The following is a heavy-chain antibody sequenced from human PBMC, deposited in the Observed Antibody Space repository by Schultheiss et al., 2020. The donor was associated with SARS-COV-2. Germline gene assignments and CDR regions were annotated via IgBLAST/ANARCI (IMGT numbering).Heavy chain of an antibody. D-gene: IGHD3-3*01. CDR3: ARDGGDFWSGCYMDV. V-gene: IGHV3-11*06. Sequence: GGSLRLSCAASGFTFSDYYMSWIRQVPGKGLEWVSYISSSSSYTNYADSVKGRFTISRDNAKNSLYLQMNSLRAEDTAVYYCARDGGDFWSGCYMDVWGKGTTVTVSS. J-gene: IGHJ6*03. CDR1: GFTFSDYY. CDR2: ISSSSSYT.